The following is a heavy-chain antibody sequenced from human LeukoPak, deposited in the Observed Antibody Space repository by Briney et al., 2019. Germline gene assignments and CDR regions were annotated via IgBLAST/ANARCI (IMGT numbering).Heavy chain of an antibody. D-gene: IGHD2-2*01. V-gene: IGHV4-4*07. CDR3: ARDCITTNCYRY. CDR1: GGSIRSYN. Sequence: SETLSLTCTVSGGSIRSYNWTWIRQSAGKGLERIGRIDTSGSTNYNPPLRSRVTMSVDTSKNQFSLKLSSVTAADTAVYYCARDCITTNCYRYWGQGTLVTVSS. CDR2: IDTSGST. J-gene: IGHJ4*02.